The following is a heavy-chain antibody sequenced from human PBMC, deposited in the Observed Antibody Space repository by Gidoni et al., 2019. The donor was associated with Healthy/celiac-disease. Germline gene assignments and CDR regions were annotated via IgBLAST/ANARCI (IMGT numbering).Heavy chain of an antibody. CDR3: AKDSGATVVPPENLFDY. D-gene: IGHD2-15*01. CDR2: ISWYRGSI. J-gene: IGHJ4*02. V-gene: IGHV3-9*01. CDR1: GFTFEGYA. Sequence: EVQLVESGGGWVQPGRSLRLSCGAAGFTFEGYAMPWVRQAPGKGLVCVSGISWYRGSIGYADSVKVRFTISTDNAQNSLYLQMNSLRSEDTALYYCAKDSGATVVPPENLFDYWGQGTLVTVSS.